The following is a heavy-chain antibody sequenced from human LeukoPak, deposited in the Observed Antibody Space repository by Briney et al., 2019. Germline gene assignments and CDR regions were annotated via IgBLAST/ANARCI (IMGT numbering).Heavy chain of an antibody. Sequence: ASVKLSCKASGYTFTSYDINWVRQATGQGLQWMGWMNPNSGNTGYAQNFQGRSTMTRNTSITTPYIELTSLRSQETALYYCARDQGIVVVVAALRQREMGGFDPWGQGNLVTVSS. CDR2: MNPNSGNT. J-gene: IGHJ5*02. CDR3: ARDQGIVVVVAALRQREMGGFDP. CDR1: GYTFTSYD. V-gene: IGHV1-8*01. D-gene: IGHD2-15*01.